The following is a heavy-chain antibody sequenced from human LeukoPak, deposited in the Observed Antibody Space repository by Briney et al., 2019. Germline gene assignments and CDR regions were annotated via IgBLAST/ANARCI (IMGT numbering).Heavy chain of an antibody. V-gene: IGHV3-7*05. D-gene: IGHD5-24*01. CDR3: ARASKPWLQLT. CDR2: IKEDGSGE. CDR1: GFTFSNYR. Sequence: GGSLRLSCAASGFTFSNYRMIWVRQAQGKGLEWVGNIKEDGSGERYADSVRGRFTISRDNAQTSIYLQMNSLRAEDTAVYYCARASKPWLQLTWGQGTLVTVSS. J-gene: IGHJ5*02.